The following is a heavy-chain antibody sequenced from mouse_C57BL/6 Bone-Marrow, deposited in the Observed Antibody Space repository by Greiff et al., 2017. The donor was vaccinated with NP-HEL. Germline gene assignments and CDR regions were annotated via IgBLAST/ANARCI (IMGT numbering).Heavy chain of an antibody. Sequence: QVQLQQSGAELARPGASVKLSCKASGYTFTSYGISWVKQRTGQGLEWIGEIYPRSGNTYYNEKFKGKATLTADKSSSTAYMELRSLTSEDSAFYFCARWGTTVVALYYYAMDYWGQGTSVTVSS. CDR3: ARWGTTVVALYYYAMDY. V-gene: IGHV1-81*01. D-gene: IGHD1-1*01. J-gene: IGHJ4*01. CDR2: IYPRSGNT. CDR1: GYTFTSYG.